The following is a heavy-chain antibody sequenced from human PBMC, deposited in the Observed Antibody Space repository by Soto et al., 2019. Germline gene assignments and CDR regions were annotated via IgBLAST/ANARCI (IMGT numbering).Heavy chain of an antibody. D-gene: IGHD3-16*01. Sequence: GGSLRLSCAASGFSFSNYAMSWVRQAPGKGLEWVSGISGSAGTTYYTDSMKGRFTISRDNSQNTLYLQMNSLRDEDTAIYYCANWGKSGSDFWGQGTLVTVSS. CDR3: ANWGKSGSDF. J-gene: IGHJ4*02. CDR1: GFSFSNYA. V-gene: IGHV3-23*01. CDR2: ISGSAGTT.